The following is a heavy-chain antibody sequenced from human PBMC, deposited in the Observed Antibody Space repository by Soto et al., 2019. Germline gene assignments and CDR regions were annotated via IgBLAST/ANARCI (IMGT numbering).Heavy chain of an antibody. D-gene: IGHD3-10*01. CDR2: INAANGNT. J-gene: IGHJ4*02. V-gene: IGHV1-3*01. CDR3: ARLLSFGELSLDY. CDR1: GYTFTTYA. Sequence: QVQFVQSEAEVKKPGASVKVSCKASGYTFTTYAIHWVRQAPGQRLEWMGWINAANGNTKYSQKFQGRVTITRDTSASTGYMELSSLRSEDTGVYYCARLLSFGELSLDYWGQGTLVTVSS.